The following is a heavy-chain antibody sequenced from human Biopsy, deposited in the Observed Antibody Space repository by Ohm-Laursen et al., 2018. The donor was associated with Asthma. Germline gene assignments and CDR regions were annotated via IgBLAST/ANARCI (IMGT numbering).Heavy chain of an antibody. J-gene: IGHJ4*02. Sequence: SQTLSLTCTVSYGTITSGGYFWTWPRQHPGKVPDRIGVIYYSGSTYYNPSLKSRVSISIDTSKNQFSLKLSSVTAADTAVYYCARAQDGYDSRGYYRSFDYWGQGTLVTVSS. CDR2: IYYSGST. D-gene: IGHD3-22*01. V-gene: IGHV4-31*03. CDR3: ARAQDGYDSRGYYRSFDY. CDR1: YGTITSGGYF.